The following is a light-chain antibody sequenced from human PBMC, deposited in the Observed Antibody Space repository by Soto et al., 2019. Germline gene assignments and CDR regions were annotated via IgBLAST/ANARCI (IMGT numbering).Light chain of an antibody. CDR3: CSYVGATTYV. CDR2: EGT. Sequence: QSALTRPASVSGSPGQSITISCSGTSSNIGGYNVVSWYQQHPGKAPKVIVYEGTKRPSGVSDRFSGSTSGSTASLTISGLQAEDEAEYYCCSYVGATTYVFGSGTKVTVL. CDR1: SSNIGGYNV. J-gene: IGLJ1*01. V-gene: IGLV2-23*01.